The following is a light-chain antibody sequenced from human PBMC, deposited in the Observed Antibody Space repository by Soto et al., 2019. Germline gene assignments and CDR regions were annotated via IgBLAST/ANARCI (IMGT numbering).Light chain of an antibody. CDR1: QSVSSY. Sequence: EIVLTQSPATLSLSPGERATLSCMASQSVSSYLACYQQKPGQAPRLLIYDASNRATSIPARFSGSGSGTNFTLTISSQEPEDFAVYYCQQRSNWLSITFGQGQLLEFK. J-gene: IGKJ5*01. CDR3: QQRSNWLSIT. V-gene: IGKV3-11*01. CDR2: DAS.